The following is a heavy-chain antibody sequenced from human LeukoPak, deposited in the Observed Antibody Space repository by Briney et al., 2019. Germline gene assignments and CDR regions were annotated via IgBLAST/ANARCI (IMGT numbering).Heavy chain of an antibody. V-gene: IGHV3-23*01. CDR1: GFTFSFAA. D-gene: IGHD6-19*01. J-gene: IGHJ4*02. CDR3: AREFFGGWYGYFDY. CDR2: ISGSGGST. Sequence: PGGSLRLSCTASGFTFSFAAMTWVRQAPGKGLEWVSVISGSGGSTYYADSVKGRFTISRDNSKNTLYLQMNSLRGDDTAVYYCAREFFGGWYGYFDYWGQGTLVTVSS.